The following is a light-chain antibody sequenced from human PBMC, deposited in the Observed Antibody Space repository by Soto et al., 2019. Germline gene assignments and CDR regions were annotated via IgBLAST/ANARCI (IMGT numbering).Light chain of an antibody. CDR2: YDT. J-gene: IGLJ2*01. CDR1: NIGSKS. V-gene: IGLV3-21*04. Sequence: SSELTQPPSVSVAPGKTARITCGGNNIGSKSVHWYLQKPGQAPVLVLYYDTDRPSGIPERFSGSSSGNTATLTISRVEAGDEADYYCQVWDTSDHVVFGGGTKVTVL. CDR3: QVWDTSDHVV.